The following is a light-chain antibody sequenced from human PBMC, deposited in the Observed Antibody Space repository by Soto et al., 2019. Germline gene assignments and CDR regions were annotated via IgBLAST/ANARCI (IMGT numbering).Light chain of an antibody. Sequence: QYVLTQPPSASVSPGQSVAISCTGTSSDVGGYNYVSWYQQHPGKAPKLMIYEVNKRPSGVPDRFSGSKSGNTASLTVSGLQAEDEADYYCRSYAVSSHVFGTGTKVTGL. CDR2: EVN. V-gene: IGLV2-8*01. CDR1: SSDVGGYNY. CDR3: RSYAVSSHV. J-gene: IGLJ1*01.